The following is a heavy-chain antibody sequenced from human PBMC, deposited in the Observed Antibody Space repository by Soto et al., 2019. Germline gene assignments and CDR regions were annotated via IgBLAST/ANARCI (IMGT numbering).Heavy chain of an antibody. J-gene: IGHJ6*02. V-gene: IGHV1-8*01. CDR3: ARGVHYGDYGYYYYGMDV. CDR1: GYTFTSYD. Sequence: ASVKVSCKASGYTFTSYDINWVRQATGQGLEWMGWMNPNSGNTGYAQKFQGRVTMTRNTSISTAYMELSSLRSEDTAVYYCARGVHYGDYGYYYYGMDVWGQGTTVTRLL. CDR2: MNPNSGNT. D-gene: IGHD4-17*01.